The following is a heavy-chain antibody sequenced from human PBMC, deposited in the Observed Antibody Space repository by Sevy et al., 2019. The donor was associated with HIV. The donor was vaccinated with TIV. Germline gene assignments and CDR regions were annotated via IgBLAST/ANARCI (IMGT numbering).Heavy chain of an antibody. CDR1: GFTFSSYA. V-gene: IGHV3-23*01. CDR2: ISGSGGST. D-gene: IGHD2-15*01. Sequence: GGSLRLSCAASGFTFSSYAMSWVRQAPGKGLEWVSAISGSGGSTYYADSVKGRFTISRDNSKNTLYLQMNSLRAEDTAVYYCAKDGASSYYYYYMDVRGKGTTVTVSS. CDR3: AKDGASSYYYYYMDV. J-gene: IGHJ6*03.